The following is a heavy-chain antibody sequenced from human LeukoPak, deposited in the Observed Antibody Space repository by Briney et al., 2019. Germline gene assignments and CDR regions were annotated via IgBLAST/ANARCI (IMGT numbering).Heavy chain of an antibody. CDR1: GGSISNYY. CDR2: IYYSGST. J-gene: IGHJ4*02. CDR3: ARAAAYCSSTSCYGGIYFDY. V-gene: IGHV4-59*01. D-gene: IGHD2-2*01. Sequence: SETLSLTCTVSGGSISNYYWSWIRQPPGKGLEWIGYIYYSGSTNYNPSLKSRVTISVDTSKNQFSLKLRSVTAADTAVYYCARAAAYCSSTSCYGGIYFDYWGQGTLVTVSS.